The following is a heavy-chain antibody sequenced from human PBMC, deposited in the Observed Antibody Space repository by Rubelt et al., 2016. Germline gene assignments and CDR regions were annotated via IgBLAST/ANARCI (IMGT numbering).Heavy chain of an antibody. CDR1: GFNFRTYS. J-gene: IGHJ4*02. CDR3: ASTGG. D-gene: IGHD3-16*01. CDR2: ISSSSSYI. V-gene: IGHV3-21*01. Sequence: EVQLVESGGGLVQPGGSLRLSCAASGFNFRTYSMNWVRQAPGKGLEWVSSISSSSSYIYYADSVKGRFTIARDNAKDSLYLQMNSLRAEDTAVYYCASTGGWGQGTLVTVSS.